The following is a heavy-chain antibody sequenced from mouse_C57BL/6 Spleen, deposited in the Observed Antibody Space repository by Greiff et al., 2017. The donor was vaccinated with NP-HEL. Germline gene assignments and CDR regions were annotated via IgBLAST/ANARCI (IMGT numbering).Heavy chain of an antibody. CDR3: ARPIMGGAMDY. J-gene: IGHJ4*01. V-gene: IGHV1-53*01. Sequence: VQLQQSGAELVRPGASVKLSCKASGYTFTSYWMHWVKQRPGQGLEWIGNINPSNGGTNYNEKFKSKATLTVDKSSSTAYMQLSSLTSEDSAVYYCARPIMGGAMDYWGQGTSVTVSS. CDR1: GYTFTSYW. CDR2: INPSNGGT.